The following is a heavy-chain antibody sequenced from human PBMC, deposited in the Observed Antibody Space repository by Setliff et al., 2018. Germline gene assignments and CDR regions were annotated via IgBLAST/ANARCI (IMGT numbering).Heavy chain of an antibody. V-gene: IGHV1-69*13. CDR2: IIPIFGTA. CDR3: ARVRDCSGGICHKGFHHYMDV. Sequence: VASVKVSCKASGYTFTSYAMHWVRQAPGQGLEWMGGIIPIFGTANYAQRFRGRVTITADESTTTAYLELSSLRSEDTAVYYCARVRDCSGGICHKGFHHYMDVWGKGTTVTVSS. J-gene: IGHJ6*03. CDR1: GYTFTSYA. D-gene: IGHD2-15*01.